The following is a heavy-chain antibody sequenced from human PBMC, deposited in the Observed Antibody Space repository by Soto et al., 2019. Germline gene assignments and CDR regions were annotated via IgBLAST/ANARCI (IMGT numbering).Heavy chain of an antibody. CDR2: ISGSGGST. V-gene: IGHV3-23*01. J-gene: IGHJ4*02. D-gene: IGHD1-26*01. Sequence: GGSLRLSCAASGFTFSSYAMSWVRQAPGKGLEWVSAISGSGGSTYYADSVKVRFTISRDNSKNTLDLQMNSLRAEDPALYYCAKELKGLREPADYWGQGTLFTVSS. CDR3: AKELKGLREPADY. CDR1: GFTFSSYA.